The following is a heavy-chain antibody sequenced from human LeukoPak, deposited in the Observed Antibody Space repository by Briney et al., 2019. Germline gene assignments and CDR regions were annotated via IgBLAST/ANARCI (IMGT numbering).Heavy chain of an antibody. J-gene: IGHJ6*02. V-gene: IGHV4-30-4*02. D-gene: IGHD4-11*01. Sequence: SETLSLTCTVSGGSISSGDYYWSWIRQPPGKGLEWIGYIYYSGSTYYNPSLKSRVTISVDTSKNQFSLKLNSVTAADTAVYYCARVDPTGYYAMDVWGQGTTVTVSS. CDR3: ARVDPTGYYAMDV. CDR1: GGSISSGDYY. CDR2: IYYSGST.